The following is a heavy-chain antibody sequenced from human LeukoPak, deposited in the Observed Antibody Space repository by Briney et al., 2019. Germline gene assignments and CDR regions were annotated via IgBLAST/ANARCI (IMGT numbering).Heavy chain of an antibody. J-gene: IGHJ5*02. CDR2: INHSGST. D-gene: IGHD3-3*01. CDR3: ARGRNDFWSGYPPGLFDP. V-gene: IGHV4-34*01. CDR1: GGSLSGYY. Sequence: SETLSLTCGVYGGSLSGYYWSWIRQPPGKGLEWIGEINHSGSTNYNPSLRSRVTISVDTSKNQFSLKLSSVTAADTAVYYCARGRNDFWSGYPPGLFDPWGQGTLVTVSS.